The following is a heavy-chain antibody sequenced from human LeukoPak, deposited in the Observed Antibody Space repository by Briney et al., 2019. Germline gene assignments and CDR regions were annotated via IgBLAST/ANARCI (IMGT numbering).Heavy chain of an antibody. J-gene: IGHJ4*02. Sequence: PGGTLRLSCAASGFTFSSYGVSWVRQAPGKGLEWVSGMSGSGHRTYYADSVKGRFTISRDNSKNTLYLQMNSLRAEDTAVYYCARHVVAVGFDYWGQGTLVTVSS. CDR3: ARHVVAVGFDY. D-gene: IGHD3-22*01. V-gene: IGHV3-23*01. CDR2: MSGSGHRT. CDR1: GFTFSSYG.